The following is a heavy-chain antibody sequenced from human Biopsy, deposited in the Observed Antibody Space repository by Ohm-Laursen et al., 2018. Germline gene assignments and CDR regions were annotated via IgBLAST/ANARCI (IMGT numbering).Heavy chain of an antibody. CDR1: GGPIDSYY. Sequence: SETLSLTCTVSGGPIDSYYWSWIRQPPGKALEWIGYIYFTGRTSYNPTLKSRVTMSVNTSKKQFSLRQSSVTAADTAVYYCARAGYNPDWNLDLWGRGTRVTVSS. CDR2: IYFTGRT. D-gene: IGHD5-24*01. J-gene: IGHJ2*01. V-gene: IGHV4-59*12. CDR3: ARAGYNPDWNLDL.